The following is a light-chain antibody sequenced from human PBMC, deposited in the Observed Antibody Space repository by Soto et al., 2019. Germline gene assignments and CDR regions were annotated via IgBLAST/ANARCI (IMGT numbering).Light chain of an antibody. CDR2: FAS. CDR3: QQYGGSPYS. J-gene: IGKJ2*03. Sequence: EIVLTQSPGTLSLSPGERATLSCRAGQSVSNKLAWYQQKPGQAPRLLIYFASNRDTGIPDRFSGSGSGTAFTLTISRLEPEDFAIYYCQQYGGSPYSFGQGTKLEIK. CDR1: QSVSNK. V-gene: IGKV3-20*01.